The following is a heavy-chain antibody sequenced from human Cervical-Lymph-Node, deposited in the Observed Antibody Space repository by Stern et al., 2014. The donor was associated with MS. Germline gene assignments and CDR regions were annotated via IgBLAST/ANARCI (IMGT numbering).Heavy chain of an antibody. D-gene: IGHD6-19*01. J-gene: IGHJ4*02. V-gene: IGHV3-30-3*02. CDR3: AKPAVARYFDY. CDR1: GFTFGSHA. Sequence: DQLVESGGGVVQPGWSLRLSCAASGFTFGSHAMHWVRQAPGKGLDWVAIISYDGSSQHYADSVKGRFTISRDNSNNTLYLQMNSLRAEDTAMYYCAKPAVARYFDYWGQGTQVTVSS. CDR2: ISYDGSSQ.